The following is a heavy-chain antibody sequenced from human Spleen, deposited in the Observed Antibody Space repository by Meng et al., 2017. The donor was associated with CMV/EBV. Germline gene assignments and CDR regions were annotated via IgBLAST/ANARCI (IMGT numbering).Heavy chain of an antibody. CDR1: GFTFDDYG. CDR2: INWNGGST. CDR3: ARGLPMGGYYYYGMDV. J-gene: IGHJ6*02. Sequence: ETLSLTCAASGFTFDDYGMSWVRQAPGKGLEWVSGINWNGGSTGYADSVKGRFTISRDNAKNSLYLQMNSLRAEDTALYHCARGLPMGGYYYYGMDVWCQGTTVTVSS. D-gene: IGHD3-10*01. V-gene: IGHV3-20*01.